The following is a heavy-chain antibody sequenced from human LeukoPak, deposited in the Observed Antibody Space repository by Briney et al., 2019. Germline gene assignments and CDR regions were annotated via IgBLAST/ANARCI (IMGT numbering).Heavy chain of an antibody. V-gene: IGHV1-46*01. CDR2: INPSGGST. J-gene: IGHJ4*02. D-gene: IGHD3-22*01. Sequence: ASVKVSCKASGYTFTNYYIHWVRQAPGQGLECMGIINPSGGSTSYAQKFQGRVTMTRDMSTSTVYMELSSLRSEDTAVYYCARGGRYYYDSSGYYVFDYWGQGTLVTVSS. CDR1: GYTFTNYY. CDR3: ARGGRYYYDSSGYYVFDY.